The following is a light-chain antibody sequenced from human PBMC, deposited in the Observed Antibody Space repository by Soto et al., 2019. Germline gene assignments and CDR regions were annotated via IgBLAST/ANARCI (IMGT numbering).Light chain of an antibody. CDR3: SSYTSSSTWV. CDR2: EIT. CDR1: SGDIGGYNY. V-gene: IGLV2-14*01. Sequence: QSVLTQPASVSGSPGQSITIFCTGTSGDIGGYNYVSWYQQHPDKAPKLMIYEITNRPSGVSDRFSGTRSSNMASLTISGLQAEDEANYYCSSYTSSSTWVFGGGTKLTVL. J-gene: IGLJ3*02.